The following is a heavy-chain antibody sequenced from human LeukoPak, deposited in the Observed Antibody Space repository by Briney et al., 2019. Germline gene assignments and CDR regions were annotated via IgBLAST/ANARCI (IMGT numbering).Heavy chain of an antibody. CDR2: ISYAGSNK. V-gene: IGHV3-30*18. D-gene: IGHD4-23*01. J-gene: IGHJ6*02. Sequence: GGSLRLSCAASGFPFSSYAVSWIRQAPGKGLEWVAVISYAGSNKYYVDSVKGRFTISRDNSKNTLYLQMNSLRAEDTAVYYCAKDSLRWSYFYYGMDVWGQGTTVTVSS. CDR1: GFPFSSYA. CDR3: AKDSLRWSYFYYGMDV.